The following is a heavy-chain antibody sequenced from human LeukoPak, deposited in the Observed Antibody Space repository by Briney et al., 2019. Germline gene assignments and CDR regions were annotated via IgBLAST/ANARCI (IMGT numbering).Heavy chain of an antibody. Sequence: SGGSLRLSCAAFGFTFSDYYMSWIRQAPGKGLEWVSYISSSGSTIYYADSVKGRFTISRDNAKNSLYLQMNSLRAEDTAVYYCARDSGSYYTDPFDYWGQGTLVTVSS. D-gene: IGHD1-26*01. CDR2: ISSSGSTI. V-gene: IGHV3-11*04. CDR1: GFTFSDYY. CDR3: ARDSGSYYTDPFDY. J-gene: IGHJ4*02.